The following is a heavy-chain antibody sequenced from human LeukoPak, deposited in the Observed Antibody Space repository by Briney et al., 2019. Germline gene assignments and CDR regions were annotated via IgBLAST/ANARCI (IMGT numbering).Heavy chain of an antibody. V-gene: IGHV3-9*01. CDR2: ISWNSGSI. CDR3: ARGSPEDY. CDR1: GFTFSTYA. J-gene: IGHJ4*02. Sequence: SLRLSCAASGFTFSTYAMTWVRQAPGKGLEWVSGISWNSGSIGYADSVKGRFTISRDNAKNSLYLQMNSLRAEDTALYYCARGSPEDYWGQGTLVTVSS. D-gene: IGHD1-26*01.